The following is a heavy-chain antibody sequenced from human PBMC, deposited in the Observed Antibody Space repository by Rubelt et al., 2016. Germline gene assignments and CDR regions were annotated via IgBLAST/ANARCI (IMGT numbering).Heavy chain of an antibody. Sequence: QVQLVQSGAEVKKPGASVKVSCKASGYTFTSYGISWVRQAPGQGLEWMGRINPNSGGTNFAPKFQGRVPMTRDTSISTAYMELSRLRSDDTAVYYCATDSSSSPNFDYWGQGTLVTVSS. D-gene: IGHD6-6*01. J-gene: IGHJ4*02. CDR1: GYTFTSYG. CDR2: INPNSGGT. V-gene: IGHV1-2*06. CDR3: ATDSSSSPNFDY.